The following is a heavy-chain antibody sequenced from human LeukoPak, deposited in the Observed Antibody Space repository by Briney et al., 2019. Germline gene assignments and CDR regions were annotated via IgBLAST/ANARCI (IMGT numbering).Heavy chain of an antibody. CDR3: ARTKLGMGVDY. D-gene: IGHD7-27*01. J-gene: IGHJ4*02. V-gene: IGHV4-38-2*02. CDR2: IYHSGST. Sequence: SETLFLTCTVSGYSISSGYYWGWIRQPPGKGLEWIGSIYHSGSTYYNPSLKSRVTISVDTSKNQFSLKLSSVTAADTAVYYCARTKLGMGVDYWGQGTLVTVSS. CDR1: GYSISSGYY.